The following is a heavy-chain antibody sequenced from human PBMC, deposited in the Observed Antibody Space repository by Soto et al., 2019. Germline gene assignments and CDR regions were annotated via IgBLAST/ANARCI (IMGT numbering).Heavy chain of an antibody. CDR2: VYYGGAT. CDR3: ARLHNSSDWTDFDF. J-gene: IGHJ4*02. D-gene: IGHD3-22*01. Sequence: PSETLSLTCTVSGGSINNYYWSWIRQSPGKGLEWIGYVYYGGATTYNPTLKSRITISLGTPKKHFYLNLRSVTAADTAVYFCARLHNSSDWTDFDFWGQGTRVTVSS. CDR1: GGSINNYY. V-gene: IGHV4-59*08.